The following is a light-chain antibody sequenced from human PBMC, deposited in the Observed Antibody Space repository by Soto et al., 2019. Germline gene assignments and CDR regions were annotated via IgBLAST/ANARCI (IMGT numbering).Light chain of an antibody. CDR1: QSVSNN. CDR3: QQYVTAPRT. CDR2: DAS. Sequence: EIVMTQSQATVSVSLGERATRSCRASQSVSNNLAWYQQKPGQSPRLLIYDASNRATGVPGRFSGGGSGTDFTLTISRLEPEDFAVYFCQQYVTAPRTFGQGTKVDIK. V-gene: IGKV3D-15*01. J-gene: IGKJ1*01.